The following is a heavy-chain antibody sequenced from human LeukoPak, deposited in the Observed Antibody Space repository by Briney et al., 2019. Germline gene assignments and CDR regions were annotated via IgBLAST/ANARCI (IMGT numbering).Heavy chain of an antibody. CDR1: GGSFSGYY. Sequence: PSETLSLTCAVYGGSFSGYYWSWIRQPPGKGLEWIGEINHSGSTNYNSSLKSRVAISVDTSKNQFSLKVTSVTAADTAVYYCATRHDIAATGPGWFDPWGQGTLVTVSS. J-gene: IGHJ5*02. D-gene: IGHD6-13*01. V-gene: IGHV4-34*01. CDR3: ATRHDIAATGPGWFDP. CDR2: INHSGST.